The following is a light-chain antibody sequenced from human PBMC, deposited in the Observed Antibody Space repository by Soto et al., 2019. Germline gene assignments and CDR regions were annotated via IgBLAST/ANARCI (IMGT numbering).Light chain of an antibody. CDR3: QSYDNILSGPL. V-gene: IGLV1-40*01. CDR2: GNS. J-gene: IGLJ3*02. Sequence: QSVLTQPPSVSGAPGQRVTISCTGSSSNIGAGFDVHWYHQIAGTAPKLLIYGNSNRPSGVPDRFSGSKSGTSASLAITGLRAEDEADYYCQSYDNILSGPLFGGGTKLTVL. CDR1: SSNIGAGFD.